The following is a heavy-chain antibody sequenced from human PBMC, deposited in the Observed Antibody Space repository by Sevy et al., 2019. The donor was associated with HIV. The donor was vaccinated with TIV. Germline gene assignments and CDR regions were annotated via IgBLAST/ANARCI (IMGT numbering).Heavy chain of an antibody. Sequence: GGALRLSCAASGFRFSDYGMHWVRQAPGKGLEWVSLIRFDGSMKYIANSVKGSFTISRDKVKDTLYLQMNSLRPQDTAVYYCAKDHYDYRSGYYGYYGMDVWGQGTTVTVSS. CDR3: AKDHYDYRSGYYGYYGMDV. J-gene: IGHJ6*02. CDR2: IRFDGSMK. V-gene: IGHV3-30*02. D-gene: IGHD3-3*01. CDR1: GFRFSDYG.